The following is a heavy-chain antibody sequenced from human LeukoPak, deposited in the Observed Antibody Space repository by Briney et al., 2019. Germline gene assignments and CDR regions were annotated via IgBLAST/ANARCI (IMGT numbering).Heavy chain of an antibody. J-gene: IGHJ4*02. CDR2: IYYSGST. V-gene: IGHV4-59*08. CDR1: GGSISSYY. Sequence: SETLSLTCTVSGGSISSYYWSWIRQPPGKGLEWMGYIYYSGSTNYNPSLKSRVTISVDTSKNQFSLKLSSVTAADTAVYYCARASGSYYPVDYWGQGTLVTVSS. D-gene: IGHD1-26*01. CDR3: ARASGSYYPVDY.